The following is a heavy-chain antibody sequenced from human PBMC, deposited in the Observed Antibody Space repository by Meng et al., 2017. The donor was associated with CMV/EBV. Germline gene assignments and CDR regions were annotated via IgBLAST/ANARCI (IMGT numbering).Heavy chain of an antibody. Sequence: VKVSCKVSGYTLTELSMHWVRQAPGKGLEWMGGFDPEDGETIYAQKFQGRVTMTEDTSTDTAYMELSSLRSEDTAVYYCATLYYYDSSPPGETNDAFDIWGQGTMVTVSS. D-gene: IGHD3-22*01. V-gene: IGHV1-24*01. CDR2: FDPEDGET. CDR3: ATLYYYDSSPPGETNDAFDI. J-gene: IGHJ3*02. CDR1: GYTLTELS.